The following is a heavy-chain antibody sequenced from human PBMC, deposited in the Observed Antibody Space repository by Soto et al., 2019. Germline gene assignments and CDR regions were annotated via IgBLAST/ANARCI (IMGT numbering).Heavy chain of an antibody. CDR2: LYANENT. CDR1: TASGNSYY. J-gene: IGHJ2*01. V-gene: IGHV4-4*07. Sequence: SETLSLTCTFSTASGNSYYWSLIRQPAGKGLEWIGRLYANENTDYNPSLSSRVTISVDTKRQFSPKLSSVTAADTAVYYCERDHHNWYLDLWGSGHPVTVSS. CDR3: ERDHHNWYLDL.